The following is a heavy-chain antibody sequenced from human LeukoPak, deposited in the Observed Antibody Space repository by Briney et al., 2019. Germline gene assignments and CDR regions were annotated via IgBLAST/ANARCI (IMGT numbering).Heavy chain of an antibody. J-gene: IGHJ4*02. D-gene: IGHD5-18*01. CDR2: IKQDESEK. Sequence: GGSLRLSCAASLFSFSNSWMSWVRQAPGKGLEWVASIKQDESEKYYLDSVKGRFTISRDNAKNSLFLQMNSLRAEDTAVYYCASEGGYSYGQFDYWGQGTLVTVSS. V-gene: IGHV3-7*01. CDR1: LFSFSNSW. CDR3: ASEGGYSYGQFDY.